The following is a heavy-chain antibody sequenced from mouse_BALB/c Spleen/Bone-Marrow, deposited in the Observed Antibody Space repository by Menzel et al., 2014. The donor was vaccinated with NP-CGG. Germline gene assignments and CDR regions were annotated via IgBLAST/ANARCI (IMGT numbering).Heavy chain of an antibody. J-gene: IGHJ3*01. V-gene: IGHV1-4*01. Sequence: QXXLQQPGAELARPGASGKMSCNASGYTCTSXTXHWVXQMPXXGXXWXXXIXXXXGYTNYNQKFKDKATLTADKSSSQAYMQQSSLTSEDSAVYYCARSYYDYDRAWFAYWGQGTLVTGSA. CDR1: GYTCTSXT. D-gene: IGHD2-4*01. CDR2: IXXXXGYT. CDR3: ARSYYDYDRAWFAY.